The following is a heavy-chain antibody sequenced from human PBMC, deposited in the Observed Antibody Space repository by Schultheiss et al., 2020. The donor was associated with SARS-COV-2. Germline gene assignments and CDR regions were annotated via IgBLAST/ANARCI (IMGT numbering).Heavy chain of an antibody. V-gene: IGHV4-4*02. CDR3: ARDRGYGDYWLDP. J-gene: IGHJ5*02. Sequence: SETLSLTCAVSGDSISSTNWWSWVRQTPGKGLEWIGYIYSNGDTNYNPSLKSRVTISVDTSKNQFSLKLNSVTAADTAVYYCARDRGYGDYWLDPWGQGTLVTVSS. CDR1: GDSISSTNW. D-gene: IGHD4-17*01. CDR2: IYSNGDT.